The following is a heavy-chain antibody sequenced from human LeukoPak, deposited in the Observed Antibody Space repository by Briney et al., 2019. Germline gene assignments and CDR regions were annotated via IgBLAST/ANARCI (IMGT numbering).Heavy chain of an antibody. D-gene: IGHD4-17*01. V-gene: IGHV4-59*01. Sequence: SETLSLTCTVSGGSISSYYWSWIRQPPGKGLEWIGYIYYSGSTNYNPSLKSRVTISVDTSKNQFSLKLSTVTAADTDGDYWARDRTTGADRYFDRWVRDSLVTVSS. CDR1: GGSISSYY. CDR2: IYYSGST. CDR3: ARDRTTGADRYFDR. J-gene: IGHJ2*01.